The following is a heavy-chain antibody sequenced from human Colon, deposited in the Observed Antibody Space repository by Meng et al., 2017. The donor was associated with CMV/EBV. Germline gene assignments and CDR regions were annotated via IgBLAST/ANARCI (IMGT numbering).Heavy chain of an antibody. CDR1: GGSISTYY. CDR2: ISTNRNT. V-gene: IGHV4-4*07. D-gene: IGHD5-12*01. Sequence: VQGEGPGLVKPSETLPLPCTVSGGSISTYYWSWIRQPAGEGLEWLGRISTNRNTDYNPSLNSRATIWLDTSNNQFSLKLTSVTAADTAVYYCVRGGYSGTQTGGVQEYWGQGTLVTVSS. J-gene: IGHJ4*02. CDR3: VRGGYSGTQTGGVQEY.